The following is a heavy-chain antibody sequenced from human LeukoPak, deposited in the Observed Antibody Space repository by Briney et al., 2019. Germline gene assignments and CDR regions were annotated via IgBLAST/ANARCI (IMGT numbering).Heavy chain of an antibody. D-gene: IGHD5-18*01. V-gene: IGHV4-34*01. J-gene: IGHJ6*02. CDR1: GGSISSYY. CDR2: INHSGST. CDR3: ARGRPYGYGLRYYGMDV. Sequence: KTSETLSLTCTVSGGSISSYYWSWIRQPPGKGLEWIGEINHSGSTNYNPSLKSRVTISVDTSKNQFSLKLSSVTAADTAVYYCARGRPYGYGLRYYGMDVWGQGTTVTVSS.